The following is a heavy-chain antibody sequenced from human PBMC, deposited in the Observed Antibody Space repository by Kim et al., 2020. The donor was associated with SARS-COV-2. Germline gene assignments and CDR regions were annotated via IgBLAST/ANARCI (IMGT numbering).Heavy chain of an antibody. V-gene: IGHV4-39*01. D-gene: IGHD3-10*01. Sequence: SETLSLTCTVSGGSINSDSYYWGWIRQSPGKGLEWIGNIYYTGSTVYNPSLKSRVTVSVDTSKNQFSLSLESVTAADTAIYYCARHRFYSGSGSYYWAHGGQGTLPTFSS. J-gene: IGHJ1*01. CDR3: ARHRFYSGSGSYYWAH. CDR1: GGSINSDSYY. CDR2: IYYTGST.